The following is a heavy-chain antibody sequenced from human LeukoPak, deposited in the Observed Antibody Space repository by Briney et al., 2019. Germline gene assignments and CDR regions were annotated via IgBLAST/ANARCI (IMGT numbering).Heavy chain of an antibody. CDR3: VRGSLASGVVVYYYYYLDV. CDR2: ISSSSSTI. Sequence: GGSLRLSCAASGFTFSSYSMNWVRQAPGKGLEWVSYISSSSSTIYYADSVKGRFTISRDNAKNSLYLQMNNLRAEDTAVYYCVRGSLASGVVVYYYYYLDVWGKGTTVTVSS. CDR1: GFTFSSYS. D-gene: IGHD3-3*01. V-gene: IGHV3-48*04. J-gene: IGHJ6*03.